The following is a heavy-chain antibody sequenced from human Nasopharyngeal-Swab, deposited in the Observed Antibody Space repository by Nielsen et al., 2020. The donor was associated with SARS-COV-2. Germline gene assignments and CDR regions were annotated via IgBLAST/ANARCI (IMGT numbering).Heavy chain of an antibody. Sequence: SVKVSCKASGGTFSTYGISWVRQAPGQGLEWMGGIIPMFHRANYAQKFQGRVTITADESTSTAYMELSSLRSEDTAVYYCARDKGYSNPLDAFDIWGQGTMVTVSS. D-gene: IGHD4-11*01. V-gene: IGHV1-69*13. CDR1: GGTFSTYG. CDR2: IIPMFHRA. CDR3: ARDKGYSNPLDAFDI. J-gene: IGHJ3*02.